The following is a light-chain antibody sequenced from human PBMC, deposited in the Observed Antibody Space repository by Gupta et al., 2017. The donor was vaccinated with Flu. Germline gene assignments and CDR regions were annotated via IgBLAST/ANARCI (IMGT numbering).Light chain of an antibody. V-gene: IGLV2-14*03. CDR1: SSDVGGVNY. J-gene: IGLJ2*01. Sequence: TISCTGTSSDVGGVNYVSWYQQHPGKAPKLMIYDVSNRPSGVSNRFSGSKSGITAALTISGLQAEDEAAYYCSSYRNSSALALAFGGGTKLTVL. CDR2: DVS. CDR3: SSYRNSSALALA.